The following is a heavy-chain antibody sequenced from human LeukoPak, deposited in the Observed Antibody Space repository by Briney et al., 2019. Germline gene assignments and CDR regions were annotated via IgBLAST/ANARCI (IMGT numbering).Heavy chain of an antibody. V-gene: IGHV3-21*01. CDR1: GFTFSSYT. CDR3: ARDGDYDILIGCNWFDP. J-gene: IGHJ5*02. CDR2: KSGGRSYI. D-gene: IGHD3-9*01. Sequence: GRSLRLSCAASGFTFSSYTMNWVSQAPGNGLEWVSSKSGGRSYINYADSVKGRFTISKHNVNNSLYLQMDSLRAEDTAVYYCARDGDYDILIGCNWFDPWGEGTVVTVSS.